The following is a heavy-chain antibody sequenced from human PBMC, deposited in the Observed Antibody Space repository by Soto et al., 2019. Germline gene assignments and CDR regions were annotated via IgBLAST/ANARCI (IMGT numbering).Heavy chain of an antibody. Sequence: ASVKVSCKVSGYTLTELSMHWVRQAPGKGLEWMGGFDPEDGETIYAQKFQGRVTMTEDTSTDTAYMELSSLRSEDTAVYYCATASWRYYDSSGYNYWGQGTMVTVSS. CDR1: GYTLTELS. J-gene: IGHJ4*02. CDR2: FDPEDGET. CDR3: ATASWRYYDSSGYNY. V-gene: IGHV1-24*01. D-gene: IGHD3-22*01.